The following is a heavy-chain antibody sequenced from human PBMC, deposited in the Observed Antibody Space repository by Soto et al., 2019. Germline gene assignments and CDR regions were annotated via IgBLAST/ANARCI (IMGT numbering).Heavy chain of an antibody. CDR3: ARVPGRRGYSYVPPWFDP. J-gene: IGHJ5*02. CDR2: ISAYNGNT. Sequence: RASVKVSCKASGYTFTSYGISWVRQAPGQGLEWMGWISAYNGNTNYAQKLQGRVTMTTDTSTSTAYMELRSLRSDDTAVYYCARVPGRRGYSYVPPWFDPWGQGALVTVSS. V-gene: IGHV1-18*04. D-gene: IGHD5-18*01. CDR1: GYTFTSYG.